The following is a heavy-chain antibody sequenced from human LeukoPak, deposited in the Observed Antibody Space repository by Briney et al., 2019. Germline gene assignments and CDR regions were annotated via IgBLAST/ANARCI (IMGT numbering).Heavy chain of an antibody. CDR3: ASVDY. CDR2: ISYDGSNK. CDR1: GFTFSSYA. Sequence: GALRLSCAASGFTFSSYAMHWVRQAPGKGLEWVAVISYDGSNKCYADSVKGRFTISRDNSKNTLYLQMNSLRAEDTAVYYCASVDYWGQGTLVTVSS. V-gene: IGHV3-30-3*01. J-gene: IGHJ4*02.